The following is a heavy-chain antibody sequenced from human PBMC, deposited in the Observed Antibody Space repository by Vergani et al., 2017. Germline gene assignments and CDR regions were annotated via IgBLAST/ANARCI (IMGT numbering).Heavy chain of an antibody. CDR1: GYSFTSFW. CDR2: IYPGDSDT. J-gene: IGHJ5*02. V-gene: IGHV5-51*01. CDR3: ARRMRDYYGSGSYISGWFDP. Sequence: EVQLVQSGAEVKKPGESLTISCKGSGYSFTSFWIGWVRQMPGKGLEWMGIIYPGDSDTRYSPSFQGQVTISADKSISTAYLQWSSLKASDTAMYYCARRMRDYYGSGSYISGWFDPWGQGTLVTVSS. D-gene: IGHD3-10*01.